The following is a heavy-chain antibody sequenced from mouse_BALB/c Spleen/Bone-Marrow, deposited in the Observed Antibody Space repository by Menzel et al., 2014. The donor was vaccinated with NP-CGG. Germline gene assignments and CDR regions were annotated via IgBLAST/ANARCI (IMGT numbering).Heavy chain of an antibody. Sequence: QVQLKQSGAELMKPGASVKISCKATGYTFSSYWIEWVKQRPGHGLEWIGEILPGSGSTNYNEKFKGKATFTADTSSNTAYMQLSSLTSEDPAVYYCAREDGNHVGFAYWGQGTLVTVSA. CDR2: ILPGSGST. D-gene: IGHD2-1*01. V-gene: IGHV1-9*01. CDR1: GYTFSSYW. J-gene: IGHJ3*01. CDR3: AREDGNHVGFAY.